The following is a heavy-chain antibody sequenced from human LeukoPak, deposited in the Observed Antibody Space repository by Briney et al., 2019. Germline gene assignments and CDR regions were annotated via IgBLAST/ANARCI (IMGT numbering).Heavy chain of an antibody. D-gene: IGHD3-9*01. CDR3: ARVVGVANGRYFDWLLSTHFDY. CDR2: INHSGST. Sequence: SETLSLTCAAYGGSFSGYYWSWIRQPPGKGLEWIGEINHSGSTNYNPSLKSRVTISVDTSKNQFSLKLSSVTAADTAVYYCARVVGVANGRYFDWLLSTHFDYWGQGTLVTVSS. J-gene: IGHJ4*02. CDR1: GGSFSGYY. V-gene: IGHV4-34*01.